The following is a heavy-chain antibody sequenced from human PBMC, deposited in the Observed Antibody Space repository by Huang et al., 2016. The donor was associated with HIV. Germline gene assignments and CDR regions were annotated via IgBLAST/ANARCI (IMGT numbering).Heavy chain of an antibody. V-gene: IGHV3-30*18. D-gene: IGHD1-26*01. J-gene: IGHJ4*02. CDR2: ISYDGSNN. CDR1: GFSFSTYG. Sequence: VQLVECGGGVVQPGRSLRLACAASGFSFSTYGLHWVRQATGEGLEWVAGISYDGSNNYYAHSVKGRFTISRDTSENKVYLQMNSLRHEDTAVYYCAKDGADEEWDIDYWGQGTLVTVSS. CDR3: AKDGADEEWDIDY.